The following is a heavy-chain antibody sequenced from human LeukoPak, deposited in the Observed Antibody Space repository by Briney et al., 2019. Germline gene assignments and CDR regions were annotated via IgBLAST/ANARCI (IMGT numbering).Heavy chain of an antibody. J-gene: IGHJ4*02. CDR2: IIPIFGTA. CDR1: GGTFSSYA. Sequence: SVKVSCKASGGTFSSYAISWVRQAPGQGLEWMGRIIPIFGTANYAQKFQGRVTITTDESTSTAYMELSSLRSEDTAVYYCAVVVVTALFRLDYWGQGTLVTVSS. D-gene: IGHD2-21*02. CDR3: AVVVVTALFRLDY. V-gene: IGHV1-69*05.